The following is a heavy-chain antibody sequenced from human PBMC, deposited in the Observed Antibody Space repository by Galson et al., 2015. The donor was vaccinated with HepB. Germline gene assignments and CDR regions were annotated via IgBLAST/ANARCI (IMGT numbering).Heavy chain of an antibody. CDR1: GFTFNRHV. CDR3: AREALGSVPAFDP. J-gene: IGHJ5*02. D-gene: IGHD3-16*01. V-gene: IGHV1-69*05. Sequence: SVKLSCAASGFTFNRHVMHWVRQAPGQGLEWVGGICPNFGTAMYAHNMQGRLTITRDEAKNTVYLLLNNLTSEDTAVYYCAREALGSVPAFDPWGQGTLVTVSS. CDR2: ICPNFGTA.